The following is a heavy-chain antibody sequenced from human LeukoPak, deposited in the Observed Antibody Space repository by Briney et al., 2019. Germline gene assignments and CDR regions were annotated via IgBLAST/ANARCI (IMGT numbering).Heavy chain of an antibody. D-gene: IGHD2-2*01. CDR3: AKDGYCSSTSCPGLNWFDP. J-gene: IGHJ5*02. Sequence: GGSLRLSCAASGFTFSSYAMSWVRQAPGKGLEWVSAISGSGGSTYYADSVKGRFTISRDNSKNTLYLQMNSLRAEDTAVYYCAKDGYCSSTSCPGLNWFDPWGQGTLVTVSS. V-gene: IGHV3-23*01. CDR1: GFTFSSYA. CDR2: ISGSGGST.